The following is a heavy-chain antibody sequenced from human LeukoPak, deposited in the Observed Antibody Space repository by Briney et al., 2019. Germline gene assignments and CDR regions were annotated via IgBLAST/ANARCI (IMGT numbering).Heavy chain of an antibody. CDR2: ISSSSSYI. Sequence: GGSLRLSCAASGFTFSSYSMNWVRQAPGKGLEWVSSISSSSSYIYYADSVKGRFTISRDNAKNSLYLQMNSLRAEDTAVYYCARGDTAMVTESNWFDPWGQGTLVTVSS. J-gene: IGHJ5*02. D-gene: IGHD5-18*01. CDR3: ARGDTAMVTESNWFDP. V-gene: IGHV3-21*01. CDR1: GFTFSSYS.